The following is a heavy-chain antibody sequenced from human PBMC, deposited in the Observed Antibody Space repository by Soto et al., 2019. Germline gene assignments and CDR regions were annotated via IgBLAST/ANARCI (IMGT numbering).Heavy chain of an antibody. Sequence: QVPLVQSGAEVRKPGASVKVSCKASGYTFTTYDINWLRQARGQGLQWMGWMNPDSGTTGYAQTFQGRVTLTRDTSMNTAYMELSRQTYEDTAVYYCTRNRRETGDFDFWGQGTLVTVSS. CDR3: TRNRRETGDFDF. CDR1: GYTFTTYD. V-gene: IGHV1-8*01. J-gene: IGHJ4*02. D-gene: IGHD7-27*01. CDR2: MNPDSGTT.